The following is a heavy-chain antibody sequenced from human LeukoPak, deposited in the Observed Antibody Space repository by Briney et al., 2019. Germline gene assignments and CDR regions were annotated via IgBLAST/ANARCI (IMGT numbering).Heavy chain of an antibody. V-gene: IGHV1-2*02. CDR3: ARPTHRLTVTTPIDY. D-gene: IGHD4-17*01. Sequence: ASVKVSCKPSGYTFTGFYLHWVRQAPGQGLEWMGWINPYTGATKYSQNFSDRVTMTRDTSISTAYMELSSLKSDDTAVYYCARPTHRLTVTTPIDYWGQGTLVTVSS. CDR2: INPYTGAT. J-gene: IGHJ4*02. CDR1: GYTFTGFY.